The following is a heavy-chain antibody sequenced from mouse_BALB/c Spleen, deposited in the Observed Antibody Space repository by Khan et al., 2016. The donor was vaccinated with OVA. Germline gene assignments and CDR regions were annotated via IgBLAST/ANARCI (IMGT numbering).Heavy chain of an antibody. D-gene: IGHD2-10*01. J-gene: IGHJ4*01. V-gene: IGHV2-6-1*01. Sequence: QVQLKESGPGLVAPSQSLSITCTISGFSLTNYGVHWVRQPPGKGLEWLVVIWSDGSAPYNSALKSRLSISKDNSKNQIFLKMISLQTDDTAMYYCARQPYYQYYIMDYWGQGTSVTVSS. CDR2: IWSDGSA. CDR1: GFSLTNYG. CDR3: ARQPYYQYYIMDY.